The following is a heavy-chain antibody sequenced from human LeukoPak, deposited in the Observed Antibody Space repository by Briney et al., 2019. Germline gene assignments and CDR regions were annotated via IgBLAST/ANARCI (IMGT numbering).Heavy chain of an antibody. V-gene: IGHV3-23*01. CDR3: AKVLGYCSSTSCYGGFDY. Sequence: RGSLRLSCAASGFTFSSYAMSWVRQAPGKGLEWVSAISGSGGSTYYADSVKGRFTISRDNSKNTLHLQMNSLRAEDTAVYYCAKVLGYCSSTSCYGGFDYWGQGTLVTVSS. CDR2: ISGSGGST. D-gene: IGHD2-2*01. J-gene: IGHJ4*02. CDR1: GFTFSSYA.